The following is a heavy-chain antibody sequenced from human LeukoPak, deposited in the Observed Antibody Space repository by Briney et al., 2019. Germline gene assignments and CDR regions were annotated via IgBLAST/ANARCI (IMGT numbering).Heavy chain of an antibody. J-gene: IGHJ4*02. CDR1: GLGFSYAW. D-gene: IGHD5-18*01. CDR3: TTAPSGYAYMNGWHLDY. CDR2: IKRKSDGETT. Sequence: GSLRLSCAASGLGFSYAWMSWVRQAPGKGPEWIGRIKRKSDGETTDYAAPVKGRFTISRDDSKNTLFLQMNSLKTEDTAFYYCTTAPSGYAYMNGWHLDYWGQGAPVTVSS. V-gene: IGHV3-15*01.